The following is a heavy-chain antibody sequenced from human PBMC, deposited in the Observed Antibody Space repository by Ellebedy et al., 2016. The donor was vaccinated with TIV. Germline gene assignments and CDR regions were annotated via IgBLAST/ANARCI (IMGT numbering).Heavy chain of an antibody. CDR2: IYYSGST. Sequence: SETLSLXXTVSGGSISSGGYYWSWIRQHPGKGLEWIGYIYYSGSTYYNPSLKSRVTISVDTSKNQFSLKLSSVTAADTAVYYCARYDYGAFDIWGQGTMVTVSS. D-gene: IGHD4-17*01. J-gene: IGHJ3*02. CDR3: ARYDYGAFDI. V-gene: IGHV4-31*03. CDR1: GGSISSGGYY.